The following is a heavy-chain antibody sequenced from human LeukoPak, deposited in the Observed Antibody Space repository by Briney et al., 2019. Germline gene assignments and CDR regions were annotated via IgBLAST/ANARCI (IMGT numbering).Heavy chain of an antibody. Sequence: SVKVSCKASGGTFSSYAISWVRQAPGQGLEWMGGIIPIFGTANYAQKFQGRVTITTDESTSTAYMELSSLRSEDMAVYYCAGWGNYYDSSGYLPWGQGTLVTVSS. J-gene: IGHJ5*02. CDR2: IIPIFGTA. CDR1: GGTFSSYA. D-gene: IGHD3-22*01. CDR3: AGWGNYYDSSGYLP. V-gene: IGHV1-69*05.